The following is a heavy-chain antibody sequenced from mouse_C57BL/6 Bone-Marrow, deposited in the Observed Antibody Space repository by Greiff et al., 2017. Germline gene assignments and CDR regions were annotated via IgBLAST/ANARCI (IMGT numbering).Heavy chain of an antibody. V-gene: IGHV1-59*01. CDR2: IDPSDSYT. J-gene: IGHJ3*01. CDR3: ARNLDYEFAY. CDR1: GYTFTSYW. Sequence: QVQLKQPGAELVRPGTSVKLSCKASGYTFTSYWMHWVKQRPGQGLEWIGVIDPSDSYTNYNQKFKGKATLTVDTSSSTAYMQLSSLTSEDSAVYYCARNLDYEFAYWGQGTLVTVSA. D-gene: IGHD2-4*01.